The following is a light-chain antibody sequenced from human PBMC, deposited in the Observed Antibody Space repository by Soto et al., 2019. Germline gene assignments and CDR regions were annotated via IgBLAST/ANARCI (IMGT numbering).Light chain of an antibody. Sequence: QSVLTQPASVSGPPGQSITISCTGTSSDVGAYNFVSWYQQHPGKAPKLIFYEVSNRPPGLSDRFSGSKSGTTASLTISGLQAEDEADYFCSSYTTNKTLLFGGGTKVTVL. J-gene: IGLJ2*01. CDR3: SSYTTNKTLL. V-gene: IGLV2-14*01. CDR1: SSDVGAYNF. CDR2: EVS.